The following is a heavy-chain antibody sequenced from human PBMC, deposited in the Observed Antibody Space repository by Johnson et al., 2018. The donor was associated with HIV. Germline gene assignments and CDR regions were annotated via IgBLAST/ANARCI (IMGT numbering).Heavy chain of an antibody. CDR2: INWNGGST. CDR1: GFTFDEYA. J-gene: IGHJ3*02. CDR3: ARRWELHSNAFDI. V-gene: IGHV3-20*04. Sequence: EVQLVEYGGGVVRPGGSLRLSCGASGFTFDEYAMSWVRQGPGKGLEWVSGINWNGGSTGYADSVKGRFTISRDNAKNSLYLQMNNLRAEDTALYYCARRWELHSNAFDIWGQGTMVTVSS. D-gene: IGHD1-26*01.